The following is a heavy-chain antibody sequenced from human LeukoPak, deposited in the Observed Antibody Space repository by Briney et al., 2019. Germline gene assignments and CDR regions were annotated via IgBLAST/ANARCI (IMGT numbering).Heavy chain of an antibody. J-gene: IGHJ4*02. CDR2: FDPEDSET. V-gene: IGHV1-24*01. D-gene: IGHD1-26*01. Sequence: ASVKVSCKVSGYTLTELSMHWVRQAPGKGLEWMGGFDPEDSETIYAQKFQGRVTMTEDTSTDTAYMELSSLRSEDTAVYYCATQPVVGATTDYWGQGTLVTVSS. CDR1: GYTLTELS. CDR3: ATQPVVGATTDY.